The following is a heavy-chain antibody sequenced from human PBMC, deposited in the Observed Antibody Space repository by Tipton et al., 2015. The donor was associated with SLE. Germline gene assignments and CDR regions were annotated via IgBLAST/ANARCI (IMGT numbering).Heavy chain of an antibody. CDR2: IYYSGST. CDR1: GGSVSSGSYY. Sequence: TLSLTCTVSGGSVSSGSYYWNWIRQPPGKGLEWIGYIYYSGSTNYNPSLKSRVTISVDTSKNQFSLKLTSVTAADTAVYYCARPFGQQQFWNAFDIWGQGTMVTVSS. V-gene: IGHV4-61*01. D-gene: IGHD3-3*02. J-gene: IGHJ3*02. CDR3: ARPFGQQQFWNAFDI.